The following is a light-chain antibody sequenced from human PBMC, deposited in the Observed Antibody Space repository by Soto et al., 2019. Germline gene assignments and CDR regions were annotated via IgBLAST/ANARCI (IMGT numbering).Light chain of an antibody. CDR1: SRYVGGSNG. Sequence: QCVLTQPPPVSGAPGQSVAISCPGTSRYVGGSNGVSWYQQPPGTAPKLIIYDVSNRPSGVPDRFSGSKSGNTASLIFSGLQAEDEGDYYCSSYTSSSTYVFGTGTKVTVL. J-gene: IGLJ1*01. CDR3: SSYTSSSTYV. V-gene: IGLV2-18*02. CDR2: DVS.